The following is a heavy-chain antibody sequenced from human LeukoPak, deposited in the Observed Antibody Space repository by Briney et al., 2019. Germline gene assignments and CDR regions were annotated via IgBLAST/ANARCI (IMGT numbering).Heavy chain of an antibody. J-gene: IGHJ4*02. D-gene: IGHD4-11*01. CDR3: VSLDYSNLGYYFDY. CDR2: IYHSGST. CDR1: GGSISSSNW. Sequence: PSETLSLTCAVSGGSISSSNWWSWVRQPPGKGLEWIGEIYHSGSTNYNPSLKSRVTISVDKSKNQFSLKLSSVTAADTAVYYCVSLDYSNLGYYFDYWGQGTLVTVSS. V-gene: IGHV4-4*02.